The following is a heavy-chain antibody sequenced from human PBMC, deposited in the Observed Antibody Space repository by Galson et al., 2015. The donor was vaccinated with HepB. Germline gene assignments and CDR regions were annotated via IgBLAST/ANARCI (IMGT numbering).Heavy chain of an antibody. V-gene: IGHV6-1*01. CDR1: GDSVSSNSAA. CDR2: TYYRSKWFN. D-gene: IGHD6-13*01. J-gene: IGHJ5*02. Sequence: CAISGDSVSSNSAAWNWIRQSPSRGLEWLGRTYYRSKWFNDYERSVKSRVTINADSSRNQLSLQLNSVTPEDTAVYYCARVGSPHSSSRSWFDAWGQGTLVIVSS. CDR3: ARVGSPHSSSRSWFDA.